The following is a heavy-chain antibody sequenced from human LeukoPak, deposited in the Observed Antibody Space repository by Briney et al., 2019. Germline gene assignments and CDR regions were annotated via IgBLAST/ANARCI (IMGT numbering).Heavy chain of an antibody. Sequence: PGGSLRLSCAASGFTFSSYGMHWVRQAPGKGLEWVAAIWYDGSIQYYADSVKVRFTISRDNSKNTLYLQMNSLRVEDTAVYYCTKDPSPTVTTYWYFDLWGRGTLVTVSS. D-gene: IGHD4-17*01. V-gene: IGHV3-33*06. CDR1: GFTFSSYG. CDR2: IWYDGSIQ. CDR3: TKDPSPTVTTYWYFDL. J-gene: IGHJ2*01.